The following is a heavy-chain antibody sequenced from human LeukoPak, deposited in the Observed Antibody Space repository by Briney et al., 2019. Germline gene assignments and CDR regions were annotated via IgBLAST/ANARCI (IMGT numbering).Heavy chain of an antibody. CDR3: ARSNWNYDY. D-gene: IGHD1-7*01. CDR1: GFTFSSYA. CDR2: ISGSGGST. J-gene: IGHJ4*02. V-gene: IGHV3-23*01. Sequence: QPGGSLRLSCAASGFTFSSYAMSWVRQAPGEGLEWVSAISGSGGSTYYADSVKGRFTISRDNAKDTLYLQMNSLRAEDTAVYFCARSNWNYDYWGQGTLVTVSS.